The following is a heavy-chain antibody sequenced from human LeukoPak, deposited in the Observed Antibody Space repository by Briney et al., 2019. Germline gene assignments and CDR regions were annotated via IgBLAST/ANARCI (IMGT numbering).Heavy chain of an antibody. CDR3: ASPLSGWFDY. V-gene: IGHV3-48*03. D-gene: IGHD6-19*01. CDR2: ISSSGSTI. J-gene: IGHJ4*02. Sequence: GSLRLSCAASGFTFSSYEMDWVRQAPGKGLEWVSYISSSGSTIYYADSVKGRFTISRDNAKNSLYLQMNSLRAEDTAVYYCASPLSGWFDYWGQGTLVTVSS. CDR1: GFTFSSYE.